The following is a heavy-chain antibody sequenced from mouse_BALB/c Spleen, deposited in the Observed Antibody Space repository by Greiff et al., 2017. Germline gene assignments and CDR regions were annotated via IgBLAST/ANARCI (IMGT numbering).Heavy chain of an antibody. CDR2: IDPENGDT. CDR3: NAGSWFAY. CDR1: GFNIKDYY. J-gene: IGHJ3*01. V-gene: IGHV14-4*02. Sequence: VQLQQSGAELVRSGASVKLSCTASGFNIKDYYMHWVKQRPEQGLEWIGWIDPENGDTEYAPKFQVKATMTADTSSNTAYLQLSSLTSEDTAVYYCNAGSWFAYWGQGTLVTVSA.